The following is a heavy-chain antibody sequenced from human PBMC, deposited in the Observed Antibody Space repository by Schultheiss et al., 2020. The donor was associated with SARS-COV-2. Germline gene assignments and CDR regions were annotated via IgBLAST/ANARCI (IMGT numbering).Heavy chain of an antibody. J-gene: IGHJ4*02. CDR1: GGSFSGYY. CDR2: INHSGST. D-gene: IGHD2-2*01. V-gene: IGHV4-34*01. CDR3: ASLRAYQLLSRRPRLRRSFDY. Sequence: SQTLSLTCAVYGGSFSGYYWSWIRQPPGKGLEWIGEINHSGSTNYNPSLKSRVTISVDTSKNQFSLKLSSVTAADTAVYYCASLRAYQLLSRRPRLRRSFDYWGQGTLVTVSS.